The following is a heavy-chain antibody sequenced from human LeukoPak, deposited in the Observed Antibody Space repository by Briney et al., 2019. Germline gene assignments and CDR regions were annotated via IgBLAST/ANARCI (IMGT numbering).Heavy chain of an antibody. D-gene: IGHD3-22*01. CDR1: GGTFSSYP. V-gene: IGHV1-69*05. CDR3: ARDNYYYDSSGYTPDAFDI. CDR2: IIPIFGTA. Sequence: SVKLSCKASGGTFSSYPVSWVRQAPGQGLEWMGGIIPIFGTANYAQKFQGRVTITTDESTSTAYMELSSLRSEDTAVYDCARDNYYYDSSGYTPDAFDIWGQGTMVTVSS. J-gene: IGHJ3*02.